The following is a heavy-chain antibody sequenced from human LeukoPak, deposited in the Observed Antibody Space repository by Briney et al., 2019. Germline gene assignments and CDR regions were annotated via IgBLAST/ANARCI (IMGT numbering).Heavy chain of an antibody. CDR2: IRSKGFGGTA. J-gene: IGHJ4*02. Sequence: PGRSLRLSCIASGFNFGDYGVAWVRQAPGKGLDWVGFIRSKGFGGTAEYAASVKGRFTISRDDSKSIAYLQMTSLKTDDTAVYYCTREGRGSDAFDYWGQGTLVTVSS. D-gene: IGHD3-16*01. CDR3: TREGRGSDAFDY. CDR1: GFNFGDYG. V-gene: IGHV3-49*04.